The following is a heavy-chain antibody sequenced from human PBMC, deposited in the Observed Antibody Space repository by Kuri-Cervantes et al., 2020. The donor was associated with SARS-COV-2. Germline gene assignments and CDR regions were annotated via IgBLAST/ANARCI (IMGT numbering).Heavy chain of an antibody. J-gene: IGHJ4*02. CDR1: GYTFTGYY. V-gene: IGHV1-2*02. CDR3: ARGWSGYSLDPPHFDY. CDR2: INPNSGGT. D-gene: IGHD3-3*01. Sequence: ASVKVSCKASGYTFTGYYMHWVRQAPGQGLEWMGWINPNSGGTNYAQKFRGRVTMTRDTSISTAYMELSRLRSDDTAVYYCARGWSGYSLDPPHFDYWGQGTLVTVSS.